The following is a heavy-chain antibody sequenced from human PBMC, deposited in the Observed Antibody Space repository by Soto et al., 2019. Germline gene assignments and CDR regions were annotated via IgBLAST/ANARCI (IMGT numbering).Heavy chain of an antibody. J-gene: IGHJ6*02. CDR2: IWYDGSIK. Sequence: PVGSLRLSCAASGFTFNTYGMHWVRQAPGKGLEWVAVIWYDGSIKYYSDSTRGRFIVSRDNSRNTLFLQMNSLRVEDTAVYYCARIDCTGGNCRPYAYYDLDVWGQGTTVTVSS. CDR3: ARIDCTGGNCRPYAYYDLDV. V-gene: IGHV3-33*02. CDR1: GFTFNTYG. D-gene: IGHD2-15*01.